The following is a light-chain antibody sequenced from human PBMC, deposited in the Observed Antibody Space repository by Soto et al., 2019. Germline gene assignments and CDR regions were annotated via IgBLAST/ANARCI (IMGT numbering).Light chain of an antibody. Sequence: QAVVTQEPSFSVYPGGTVTLTCGLTSGSVSTRNYPSWYQQIPGQAPRTLIYNTNTRSSGVPDRFSGSILGNKAALTITGAQAEDESDSYCVLYVGSGIHWVFGGGTKLTVL. J-gene: IGLJ3*02. CDR3: VLYVGSGIHWV. CDR2: NTN. CDR1: SGSVSTRNY. V-gene: IGLV8-61*01.